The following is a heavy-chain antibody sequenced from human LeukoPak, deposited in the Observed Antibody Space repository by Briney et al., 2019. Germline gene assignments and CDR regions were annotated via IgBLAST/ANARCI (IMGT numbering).Heavy chain of an antibody. Sequence: SETLSLTCTVYGESFSGYYWSWIRQPPGKGLEWIGEINHSGSTHYNPSLKSRVTISADTSKNQFSLNLSSVTAADTAVYYCARVGHIVAAGTYDWWGQGTLVTVSS. CDR1: GESFSGYY. CDR2: INHSGST. CDR3: ARVGHIVAAGTYDW. J-gene: IGHJ4*02. D-gene: IGHD6-13*01. V-gene: IGHV4-34*01.